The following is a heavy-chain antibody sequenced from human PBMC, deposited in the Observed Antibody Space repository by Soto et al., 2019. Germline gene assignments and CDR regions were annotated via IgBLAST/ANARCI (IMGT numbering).Heavy chain of an antibody. CDR3: ASDSFHNWNYWSYYYYGMDV. J-gene: IGHJ6*02. CDR1: GYTFTSYY. Sequence: GASVKVSCKASGYTFTSYYMHWVRQAPGQGLEWMGIINPSGGSTSYAQKFQGRVTMTRDTSTSTVYMELSSLRSEDTAVYYCASDSFHNWNYWSYYYYGMDVWGQGTTVTVSS. D-gene: IGHD1-7*01. CDR2: INPSGGST. V-gene: IGHV1-46*01.